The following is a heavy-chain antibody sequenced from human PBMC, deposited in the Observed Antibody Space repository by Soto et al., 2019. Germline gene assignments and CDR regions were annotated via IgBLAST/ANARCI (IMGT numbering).Heavy chain of an antibody. CDR1: GFTFSSYS. Sequence: EVQLVESGGGLVKPGGSLRLSCAASGFTFSSYSMNWVRQAPGKGLEWVSSISSGSDYIFYADSVKGRFTISRDNAKNSLFLQMNSLTAEDTAVYYCARYPVGDAFNVWGQGTVVTVSS. CDR2: ISSGSDYI. J-gene: IGHJ3*01. V-gene: IGHV3-21*01. CDR3: ARYPVGDAFNV.